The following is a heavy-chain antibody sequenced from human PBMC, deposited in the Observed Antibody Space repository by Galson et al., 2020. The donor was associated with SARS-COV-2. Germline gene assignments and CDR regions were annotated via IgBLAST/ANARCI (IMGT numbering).Heavy chain of an antibody. D-gene: IGHD3-9*01. CDR3: TTDVLPYFGRDY. J-gene: IGHJ4*02. CDR1: GLTFRNAW. Sequence: GESLKISCAVSGLTFRNAWMNWVRQAPGKGLEWVGRIKSKTDGGTTDYAAPVKGRFTISRDDSKNTVCLQMNSLRTEDTAVYYCTTDVLPYFGRDYWGQGTLVTVSS. V-gene: IGHV3-15*01. CDR2: IKSKTDGGTT.